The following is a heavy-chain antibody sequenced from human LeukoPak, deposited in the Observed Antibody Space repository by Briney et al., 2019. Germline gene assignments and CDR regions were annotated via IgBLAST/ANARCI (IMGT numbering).Heavy chain of an antibody. CDR3: AKSRYDFWSEDSFDI. CDR2: ISGSGGST. J-gene: IGHJ3*02. D-gene: IGHD3-3*01. V-gene: IGHV3-23*01. CDR1: GFTFSSYA. Sequence: GGSLRLSCAASGFTFSSYAMSWVRQAPGKGLEWVSTISGSGGSTYYADSVKGRFTISRDNSKNTLYLQKNSLRAEDTAVYYCAKSRYDFWSEDSFDIWGQGTMVTVSS.